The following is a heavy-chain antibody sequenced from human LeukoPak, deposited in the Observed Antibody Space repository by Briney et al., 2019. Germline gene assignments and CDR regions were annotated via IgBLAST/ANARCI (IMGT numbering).Heavy chain of an antibody. D-gene: IGHD1-26*01. V-gene: IGHV3-30*02. Sequence: PGGSLRLSCAASGFTFSSCGMHWVRQAPGKGLEWVAFIRYDGSNKYYADSVKGRFTISRDNSKNTLYLQMNSLRAEDTAVYYCAKASGSYSSGWYYYYYYMDVWGKGTTVTISS. CDR2: IRYDGSNK. CDR1: GFTFSSCG. J-gene: IGHJ6*03. CDR3: AKASGSYSSGWYYYYYYMDV.